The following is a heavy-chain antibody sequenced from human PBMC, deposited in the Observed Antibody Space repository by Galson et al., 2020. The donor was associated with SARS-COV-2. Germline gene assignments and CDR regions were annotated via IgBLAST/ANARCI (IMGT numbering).Heavy chain of an antibody. D-gene: IGHD3-10*01. CDR2: IYWDDDK. J-gene: IGHJ4*02. V-gene: IGHV2-5*02. Sequence: SGPTLVKPTQTLTLTCTFSGFSLSTSGVGVGWIRQPPGKALEWLARIYWDDDKRYSPSLKSRLTITKDTSKNQVVLTMTNMDPVDTATYYGAHRLAGLWFGEYFDYWGQGTLVTVSS. CDR3: AHRLAGLWFGEYFDY. CDR1: GFSLSTSGVG.